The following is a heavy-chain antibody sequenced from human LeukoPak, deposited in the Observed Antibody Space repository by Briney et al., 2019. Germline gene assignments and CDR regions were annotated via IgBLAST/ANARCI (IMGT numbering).Heavy chain of an antibody. CDR3: ARAPYYYDSSGYYPLED. D-gene: IGHD3-22*01. V-gene: IGHV4-4*07. CDR2: IYTSGST. J-gene: IGHJ4*02. Sequence: SETLSLTCTVSGGSISSYYWSWIRQPAGKGLEWIGRIYTSGSTNYNPSLKSRVTMSVDTSKNQFSLKLSSVTAADTAVYYCARAPYYYDSSGYYPLEDWGQGTLVTVSS. CDR1: GGSISSYY.